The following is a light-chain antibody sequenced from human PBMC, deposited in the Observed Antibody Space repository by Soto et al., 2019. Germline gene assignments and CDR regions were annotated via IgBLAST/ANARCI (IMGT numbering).Light chain of an antibody. CDR2: EVS. J-gene: IGLJ1*01. CDR3: SSYAGSNNFV. CDR1: SSDVGRYNL. V-gene: IGLV2-23*02. Sequence: QSALTQPASVSGSPGQSLSISCTGASSDVGRYNLVSWYQQHPGKAPKLMLYEVSKRPSGVSHRFSGSRSGNTASLTISGLQADDEADYYCSSYAGSNNFVFGNGTKVTVL.